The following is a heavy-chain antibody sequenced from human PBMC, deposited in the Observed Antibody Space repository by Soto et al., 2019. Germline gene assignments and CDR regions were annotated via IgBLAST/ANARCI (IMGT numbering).Heavy chain of an antibody. CDR2: ISHSGIT. CDR1: GGSITSTNW. V-gene: IGHV4-4*02. J-gene: IGHJ5*02. Sequence: SETLSLTCAVSGGSITSTNWWTWVRQPPGGGLEWIGEISHSGITNYKASLKSRVTMSVDKTKNDVSLKLTSVTAADTAVYYCARVLRGWFDPWGQGTPVTVSS. CDR3: ARVLRGWFDP.